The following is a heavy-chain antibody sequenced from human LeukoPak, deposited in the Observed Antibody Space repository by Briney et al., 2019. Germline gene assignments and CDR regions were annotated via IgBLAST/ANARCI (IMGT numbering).Heavy chain of an antibody. CDR2: IYTSGST. D-gene: IGHD6-6*01. V-gene: IGHV4-61*02. Sequence: SETLPLTCTVSGDSISSGSYYWTWIRQPAGKGLEWIGRIYTSGSTNFNPSLKSRVSISLDTSQNQFSLKLSSVTAADTAVYYCAREGAARNFDYWGQGILVTVSS. CDR3: AREGAARNFDY. J-gene: IGHJ4*02. CDR1: GDSISSGSYY.